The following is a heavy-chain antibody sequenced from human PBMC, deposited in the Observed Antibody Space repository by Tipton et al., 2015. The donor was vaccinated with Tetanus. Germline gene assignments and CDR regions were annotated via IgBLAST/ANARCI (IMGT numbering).Heavy chain of an antibody. CDR2: ISPSGGIT. J-gene: IGHJ4*02. CDR3: ARGMRYFDV. CDR1: GFTFNDFY. V-gene: IGHV3-11*04. Sequence: SLRLSCAGSGFTFNDFYMSWVRQAPGKGPEFVSHISPSGGITYYADSVKGRFTISRDNSKNTLYLQMNSLSTEDTAVYYCARGMRYFDVWGQGTLVTVSS.